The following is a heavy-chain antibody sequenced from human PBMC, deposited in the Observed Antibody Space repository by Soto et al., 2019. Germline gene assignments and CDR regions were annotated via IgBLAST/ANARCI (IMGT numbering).Heavy chain of an antibody. D-gene: IGHD2-2*01. V-gene: IGHV3-21*01. J-gene: IGHJ6*02. CDR3: VGMPYYYYGMDV. CDR1: GFSFSSDT. CDR2: ISSSGTYI. Sequence: PGGLLRLSFAAAGFSFSSDTMNWGRQAPGKGLEWVSSISSSGTYIYYADSVKGRFTTSRDNAKNSLYLQMKSLRAEDTAVYYCVGMPYYYYGMDVWGQGTTVTVSS.